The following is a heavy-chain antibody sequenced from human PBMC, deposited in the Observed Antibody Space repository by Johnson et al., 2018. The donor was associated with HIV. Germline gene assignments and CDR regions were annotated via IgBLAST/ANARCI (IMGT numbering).Heavy chain of an antibody. V-gene: IGHV3-20*04. Sequence: EVQLVESGGGVVRPGGSLRLSCAASGFTFDDYGMSWVRQAPGKGLEWVSGINWNGGSTSYADSVKGRFPISRDNAKNSLYLQMNGLRAEDAALYYCARDRGITIFAVTIDAFDIWGQGTMVTVSS. CDR2: INWNGGST. CDR1: GFTFDDYG. J-gene: IGHJ3*02. CDR3: ARDRGITIFAVTIDAFDI. D-gene: IGHD3-3*01.